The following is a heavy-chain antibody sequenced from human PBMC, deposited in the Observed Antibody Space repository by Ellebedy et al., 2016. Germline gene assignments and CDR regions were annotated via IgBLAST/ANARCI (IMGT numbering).Heavy chain of an antibody. CDR2: MKQDGREE. CDR3: ARDLGHSGYDLLDP. Sequence: GGSLRLSCAASGFSFSNYWMTWVRQAPGKGLEWVANMKQDGREEYYVDSVKGRFIISRDNAKNSLYLQMNSLRVEDTAVYYCARDLGHSGYDLLDPWGQGTLVTVSA. J-gene: IGHJ5*02. CDR1: GFSFSNYW. D-gene: IGHD5-12*01. V-gene: IGHV3-7*03.